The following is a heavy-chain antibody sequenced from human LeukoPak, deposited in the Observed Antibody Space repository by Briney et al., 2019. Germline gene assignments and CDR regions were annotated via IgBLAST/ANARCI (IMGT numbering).Heavy chain of an antibody. CDR3: AKRGYYCDSSGYYSRTYFDY. CDR1: GFTFSSYG. Sequence: PGGSLRLSCVVSGFTFSSYGMHWVRQAPGKGLEWVAVISYDGSNKYYADSVKGRFTISRDNSKNTLYLQMNSLRAEDTAVYYCAKRGYYCDSSGYYSRTYFDYWGQGTLVIVSS. J-gene: IGHJ4*02. D-gene: IGHD3-22*01. CDR2: ISYDGSNK. V-gene: IGHV3-30*18.